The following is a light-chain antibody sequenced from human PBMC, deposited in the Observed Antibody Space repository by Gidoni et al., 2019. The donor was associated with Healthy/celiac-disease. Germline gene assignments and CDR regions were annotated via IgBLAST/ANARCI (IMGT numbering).Light chain of an antibody. CDR1: QSVSSN. V-gene: IGKV3-15*01. Sequence: TLSVSPGERATLSCRASQSVSSNLAWYQQKPGQAPRLLIYGASTSATGIPARFSGSGSGTEFTLTISSLQSEDFAVYYCQQYNNWPPLTFGGGTKVEIK. CDR2: GAS. J-gene: IGKJ4*01. CDR3: QQYNNWPPLT.